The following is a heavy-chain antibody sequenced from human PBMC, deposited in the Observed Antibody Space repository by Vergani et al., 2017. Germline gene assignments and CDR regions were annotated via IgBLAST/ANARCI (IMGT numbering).Heavy chain of an antibody. J-gene: IGHJ6*03. CDR1: GGSISSYY. D-gene: IGHD6-19*01. CDR2: IYYSGST. V-gene: IGHV4-59*01. CDR3: AKESASGWYSYYYYYMDV. Sequence: QVQLQESGPGLVKPSETLSLTCTVSGGSISSYYWSWIRQPPGKGLEWIGYIYYSGSTNYNPSLKSRVTISVDTSKNQFSLKLSSVTAADTAVYYCAKESASGWYSYYYYYMDVWGKGTTVTVSS.